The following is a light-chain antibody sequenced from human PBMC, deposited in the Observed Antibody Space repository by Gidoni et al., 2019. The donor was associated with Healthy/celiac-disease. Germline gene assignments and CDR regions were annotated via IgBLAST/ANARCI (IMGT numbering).Light chain of an antibody. CDR1: QSLMHSNGYNY. Sequence: DIVMTQSPLSLPVTPGEPASISCRSSQSLMHSNGYNYLDWYLQKPGQSPQLLIYLGSNRASGVPDRFSGSGSSTDFTLKSSRVEAEDVGVYYCMQALQTRTFGQGTKVEIK. CDR3: MQALQTRT. V-gene: IGKV2-28*01. J-gene: IGKJ1*01. CDR2: LGS.